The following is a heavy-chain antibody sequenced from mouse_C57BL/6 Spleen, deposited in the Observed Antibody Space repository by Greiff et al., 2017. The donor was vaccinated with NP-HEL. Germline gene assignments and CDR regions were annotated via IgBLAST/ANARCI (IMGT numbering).Heavy chain of an antibody. CDR3: AREVDGYSDY. CDR1: GFSLTSYG. D-gene: IGHD2-3*01. CDR2: IWSGGST. J-gene: IGHJ4*01. Sequence: VQLVESGPGLVQPSQSLSIPCTVSGFSLTSYGVHWVRPSPGKGLEWLGVIWSGGSTDYNAAFISRLSISKDNSKSQVYFKMNSLQADDTAIYYCAREVDGYSDYWGQGTSVTVSS. V-gene: IGHV2-2*01.